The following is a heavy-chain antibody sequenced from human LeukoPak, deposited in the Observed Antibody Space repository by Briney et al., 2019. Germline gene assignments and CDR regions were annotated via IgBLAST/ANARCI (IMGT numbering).Heavy chain of an antibody. CDR1: GGSISNYY. CDR3: AREGRQDYVYFDY. Sequence: PSETLSLTCTVSGGSISNYYWSWIRQPPGKGLERIGYINYSGNTNYNPSLKSRVTIPVDSSKNQFSLRLTSVTAADTAVYFCAREGRQDYVYFDYWGQGALVTVSS. CDR2: INYSGNT. J-gene: IGHJ4*02. D-gene: IGHD4-17*01. V-gene: IGHV4-59*01.